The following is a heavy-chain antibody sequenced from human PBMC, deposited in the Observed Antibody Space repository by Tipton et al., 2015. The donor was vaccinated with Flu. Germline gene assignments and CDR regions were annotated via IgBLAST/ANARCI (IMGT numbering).Heavy chain of an antibody. CDR3: ARGAVSYYFGY. J-gene: IGHJ4*02. V-gene: IGHV4-59*01. CDR1: GGSISSYY. D-gene: IGHD2/OR15-2a*01. CDR2: IYYSGST. Sequence: TLSLTCTVSGGSISSYYWSWIRQPPGKGLEWIGYIYYSGSTNYNPSLKSRVTISVDTSKNQFSLKLSSVTAADTAVYYCARGAVSYYFGYWGQGTLVTVSA.